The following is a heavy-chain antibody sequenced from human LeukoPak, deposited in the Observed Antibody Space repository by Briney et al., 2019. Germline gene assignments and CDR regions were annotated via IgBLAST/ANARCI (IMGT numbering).Heavy chain of an antibody. CDR2: INSDGSST. CDR3: ARVKASNVLGPRDAFDI. D-gene: IGHD7-27*01. V-gene: IGHV3-74*01. Sequence: GGSLRLSCAASGFTFSSYWMHWVRQAPGKGLVWVSRINSDGSSTSYADSVKGRFTISRDNAKNTLYLQMNSLRAEDTAVYYCARVKASNVLGPRDAFDIWGQGTMVTVSS. CDR1: GFTFSSYW. J-gene: IGHJ3*02.